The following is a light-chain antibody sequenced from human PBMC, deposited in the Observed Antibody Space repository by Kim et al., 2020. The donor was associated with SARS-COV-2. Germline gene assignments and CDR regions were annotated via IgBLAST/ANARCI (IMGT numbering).Light chain of an antibody. CDR3: HHHSPWTPT. Sequence: EIVLTQFPATLSLSPGERATLSCRASQSVGTSLGWYQLKPGQAPSLIIFDVSRRVTGTPPRFSGTGSGTDFTLTISSLEPEDFAVYYCHHHSPWTPTCGGGTKVDIK. CDR1: QSVGTS. V-gene: IGKV3-11*01. CDR2: DVS. J-gene: IGKJ4*01.